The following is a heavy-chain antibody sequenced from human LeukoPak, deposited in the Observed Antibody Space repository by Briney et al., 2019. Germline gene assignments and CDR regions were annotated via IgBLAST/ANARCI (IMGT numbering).Heavy chain of an antibody. J-gene: IGHJ6*02. D-gene: IGHD3-9*01. Sequence: ASVKVSCKASGYTFTSYAMNWVRQAPGQGLEWMGWINTNTGNPMYAQGFTGRFVFSLDTSVSTAYLQISSLKAEDTAVYYCARDSKYYDILTGYYYYYYGMDVWGQGTTVTVSS. V-gene: IGHV7-4-1*02. CDR1: GYTFTSYA. CDR2: INTNTGNP. CDR3: ARDSKYYDILTGYYYYYYGMDV.